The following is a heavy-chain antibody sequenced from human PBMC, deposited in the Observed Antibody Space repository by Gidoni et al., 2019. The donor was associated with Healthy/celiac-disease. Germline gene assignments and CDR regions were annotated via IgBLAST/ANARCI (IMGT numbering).Heavy chain of an antibody. Sequence: EVQLVESGGGLVQPGGSLRLSCAASGFTFSSYWMSWVRQAPGKGLEWVANIKQDGSEKYYVDSVKGRFTISRDNAKNSLYLQMNSLRAEDTAVYYCARDSIYDSSGYYPRDAFDIWGQGTMVTVSS. D-gene: IGHD3-22*01. V-gene: IGHV3-7*03. CDR2: IKQDGSEK. CDR1: GFTFSSYW. CDR3: ARDSIYDSSGYYPRDAFDI. J-gene: IGHJ3*02.